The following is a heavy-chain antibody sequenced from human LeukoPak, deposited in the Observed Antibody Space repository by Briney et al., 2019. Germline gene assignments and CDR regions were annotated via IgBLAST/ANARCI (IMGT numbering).Heavy chain of an antibody. J-gene: IGHJ4*02. CDR1: GYMFTDYF. CDR3: ARAQLLTAPAGTFADN. Sequence: ASVKVSCKASGYMFTDYFMHWVRQAPGQGPEWMGWFNPKSGDKNYAQQFQGRVTTTRDTSINTAYMEMSGLTSDDTAVYYCARAQLLTAPAGTFADNWGQGTLVTVSS. D-gene: IGHD6-13*01. CDR2: FNPKSGDK. V-gene: IGHV1-2*02.